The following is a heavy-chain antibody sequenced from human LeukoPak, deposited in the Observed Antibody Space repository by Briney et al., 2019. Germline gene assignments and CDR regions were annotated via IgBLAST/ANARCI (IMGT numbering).Heavy chain of an antibody. D-gene: IGHD3-16*01. Sequence: GSLRLSCAASGFTFSSYWMHWVRQAPGKGLVWVSRINTDGSGTSYADSVKGRFTISRDNAKNTLYLQMNSLRAEDTAAYYCARGLGSPVPTWFDPWGQGTLVTVSS. CDR1: GFTFSSYW. J-gene: IGHJ5*02. V-gene: IGHV3-74*01. CDR3: ARGLGSPVPTWFDP. CDR2: INTDGSGT.